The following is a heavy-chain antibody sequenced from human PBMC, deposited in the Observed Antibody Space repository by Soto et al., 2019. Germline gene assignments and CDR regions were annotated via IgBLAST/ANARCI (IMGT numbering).Heavy chain of an antibody. Sequence: QVQLMQSAAEVKNPGASVRVSCETSGYSFNAYYMHWVRQAPGQGLEWMGWVNPNTGGKNYAQKFQGRVTMIRDTSITTVYMELSSLRADDTAVYFCARDQDYCSGGSGSSERGSHCHYGLDVWGQGTTVTVSS. D-gene: IGHD2-8*02. J-gene: IGHJ6*02. CDR1: GYSFNAYY. V-gene: IGHV1-2*02. CDR3: ARDQDYCSGGSGSSERGSHCHYGLDV. CDR2: VNPNTGGK.